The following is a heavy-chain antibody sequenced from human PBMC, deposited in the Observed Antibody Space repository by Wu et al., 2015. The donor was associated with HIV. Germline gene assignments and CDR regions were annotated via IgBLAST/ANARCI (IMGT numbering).Heavy chain of an antibody. J-gene: IGHJ3*02. CDR2: IIPIFGTT. D-gene: IGHD5-12*01. Sequence: QVQLVQSGGGVKKPGASVKVSCKASGYSFSDYHIHWVRQAPGQGLEWMGRIIPIFGTTKYAQKFQGRVTITADESTSTAFMEVNSLRPDDTAIYYCARPYSGYAYDCFDIWGQGTMVSVSS. CDR3: ARPYSGYAYDCFDI. CDR1: GYSFSDYH. V-gene: IGHV1-69*13.